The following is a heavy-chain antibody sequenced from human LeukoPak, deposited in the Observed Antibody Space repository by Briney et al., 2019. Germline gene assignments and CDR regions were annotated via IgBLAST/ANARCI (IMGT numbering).Heavy chain of an antibody. CDR3: ARVKYSSGSTSSWFDP. CDR2: IEYSGHT. V-gene: IGHV4-59*08. Sequence: SETLSLTCTVSGGSISNYHWSWFRQPPGTGLEWIGYIEYSGHTTYNSSLKSRVTISVDTSKNQFSLKLSSVTAADTAVYYCARVKYSSGSTSSWFDPWGRGTPVAVSS. CDR1: GGSISNYH. J-gene: IGHJ5*02. D-gene: IGHD3-10*01.